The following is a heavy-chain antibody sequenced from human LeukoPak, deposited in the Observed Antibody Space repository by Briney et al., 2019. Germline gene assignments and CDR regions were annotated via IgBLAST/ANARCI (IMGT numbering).Heavy chain of an antibody. CDR1: GFTFSSYG. D-gene: IGHD3-16*02. CDR2: IWYDGRNK. Sequence: SLRLSFAASGFTFSSYGMHWVRQAPGKGLEWVAVIWYDGRNKFYADSLKGRFTISRDNSKNTLYLQMNSLRAEDTAVYYCARVNRGDAFDIWGQGTLVTVSS. V-gene: IGHV3-33*01. CDR3: ARVNRGDAFDI. J-gene: IGHJ3*02.